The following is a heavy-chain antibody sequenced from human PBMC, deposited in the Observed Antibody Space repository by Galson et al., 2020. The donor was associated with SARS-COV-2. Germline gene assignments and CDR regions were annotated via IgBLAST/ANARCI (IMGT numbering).Heavy chain of an antibody. CDR1: GYTFTGYY. CDR3: ARGDYYDSSGYYYGRHGYYYYYMDV. D-gene: IGHD3-22*01. V-gene: IGHV1-2*06. J-gene: IGHJ6*03. CDR2: INPNSGGT. Sequence: ASVKVSCKASGYTFTGYYMHWVRQAPGQGLEWMGRINPNSGGTNYAQKFQGRVTMTRDTSISTAYMELSRLRSDDTAVYYCARGDYYDSSGYYYGRHGYYYYYMDVWGKGTTVIISS.